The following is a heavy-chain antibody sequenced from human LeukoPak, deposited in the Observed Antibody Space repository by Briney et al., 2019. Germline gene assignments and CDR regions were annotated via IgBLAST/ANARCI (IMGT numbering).Heavy chain of an antibody. J-gene: IGHJ1*01. V-gene: IGHV1-69*13. D-gene: IGHD3-22*01. CDR2: IIPIFGTA. CDR3: ARSAVFPPYYYDSSGYYLFQH. CDR1: GATFSRYA. Sequence: SVKVSCKASGATFSRYAISWVRQAPGQGLEWMGGIIPIFGTANYAQKFQGRVTITADESTSTAYMELSSLRSEDTAVYYCARSAVFPPYYYDSSGYYLFQHWGQGTLVTVSS.